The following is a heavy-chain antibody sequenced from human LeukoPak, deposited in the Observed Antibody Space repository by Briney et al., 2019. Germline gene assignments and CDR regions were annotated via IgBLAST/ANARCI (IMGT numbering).Heavy chain of an antibody. CDR1: GYTLTELS. Sequence: GASVKVSCKVSGYTLTELSMHWVRQAPGKGPEWMGGFDPEDGETIYAQKFQGRVTMTEDTSTDTAYMELSSLRSEDTAVHYCATVSYYYDSSDYPSDYWGQGTLVTVSS. J-gene: IGHJ4*02. V-gene: IGHV1-24*01. D-gene: IGHD3-22*01. CDR2: FDPEDGET. CDR3: ATVSYYYDSSDYPSDY.